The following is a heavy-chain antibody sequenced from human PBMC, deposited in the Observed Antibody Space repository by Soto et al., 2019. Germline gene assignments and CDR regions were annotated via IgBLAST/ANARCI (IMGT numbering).Heavy chain of an antibody. V-gene: IGHV4-4*02. J-gene: IGHJ4*02. CDR2: IYHSGST. CDR1: GGSISSSNW. Sequence: QVQLQESGPGLVKHSGTLSLTCAVSGGSISSSNWWSWVRQPPGKGREWIGEIYHSGSTNYNPSLKSRVTISVDKSKDQFSLKLSSVTAADTAVYYYARAWGNSGYEYFDYWGQGTLVTVS. D-gene: IGHD5-12*01. CDR3: ARAWGNSGYEYFDY.